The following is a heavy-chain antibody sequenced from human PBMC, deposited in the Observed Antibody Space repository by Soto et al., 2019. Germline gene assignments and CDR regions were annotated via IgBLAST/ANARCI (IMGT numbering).Heavy chain of an antibody. Sequence: GGSLRLSCAASGFTFSDYYMSWIRQAPGKGLEWVSYISSSGSTIYYADSVEGRFTISRDNAKNSLYLQMDSLRAEDTAGYYCAREGSGWFWDIWGQGTMVTVSS. D-gene: IGHD6-19*01. CDR3: AREGSGWFWDI. V-gene: IGHV3-11*01. J-gene: IGHJ3*02. CDR1: GFTFSDYY. CDR2: ISSSGSTI.